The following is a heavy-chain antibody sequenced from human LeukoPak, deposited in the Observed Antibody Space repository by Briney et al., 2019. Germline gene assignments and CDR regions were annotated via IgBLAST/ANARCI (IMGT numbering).Heavy chain of an antibody. D-gene: IGHD5-18*01. CDR3: ARCPIRGYSYGHFDY. CDR2: IIPIFGTA. CDR1: GGTFSSYA. Sequence: SVKVSCKASGGTFSSYAISWVRQAPGQGLEWMGGIIPIFGTANYAQKFQGRVTITADESTSTAYMELSSLRSEDTAVYYCARCPIRGYSYGHFDYWGQGTLVTVSS. J-gene: IGHJ4*02. V-gene: IGHV1-69*13.